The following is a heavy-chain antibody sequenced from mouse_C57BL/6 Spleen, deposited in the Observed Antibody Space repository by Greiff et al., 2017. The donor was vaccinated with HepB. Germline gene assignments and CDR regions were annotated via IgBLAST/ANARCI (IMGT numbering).Heavy chain of an antibody. D-gene: IGHD1-1*01. CDR2: IYPSDSET. Sequence: VQLQQPGAELVRPGSSVKLSCKASGYTFTSYWMDWVKQRPGQGLEWIGNIYPSDSETHYNQKFKDKATLTVDKSSSTAYMQLSSLTSEDSAVYYCARGPYYGSSYWGQGTTLTVSS. J-gene: IGHJ2*01. CDR3: ARGPYYGSSY. V-gene: IGHV1-61*01. CDR1: GYTFTSYW.